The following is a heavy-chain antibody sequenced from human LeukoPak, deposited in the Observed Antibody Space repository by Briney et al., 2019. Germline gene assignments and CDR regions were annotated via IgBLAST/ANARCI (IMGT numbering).Heavy chain of an antibody. CDR2: IRYDGSNK. D-gene: IGHD6-19*01. Sequence: GGSLRLSCAASGSTFSSYGMHWVRQAPGKGLEWVAFIRYDGSNKYYADSVKGRFTISRDNSKNTLYLQMNSLRAEDTAVYYCAKDLYTSGYDFRIAVAGPLDYWGQGTLVTVSS. CDR3: AKDLYTSGYDFRIAVAGPLDY. CDR1: GSTFSSYG. V-gene: IGHV3-30*02. J-gene: IGHJ4*02.